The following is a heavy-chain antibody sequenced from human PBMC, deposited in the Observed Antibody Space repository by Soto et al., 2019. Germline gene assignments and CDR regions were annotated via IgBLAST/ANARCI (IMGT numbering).Heavy chain of an antibody. D-gene: IGHD1-20*01. CDR2: VFYTGFT. J-gene: IGHJ4*02. Sequence: SETLSLTCAVSGASISGSYYYWAWLRQSPGKGPEWIGSVFYTGFTSYNPSLESRVSVSVDTSKSQFSLKLSAVIAEDTAVCYCATSQKGYNWNYFDHWGQGALVTVSS. CDR1: GASISGSYYY. V-gene: IGHV4-39*01. CDR3: ATSQKGYNWNYFDH.